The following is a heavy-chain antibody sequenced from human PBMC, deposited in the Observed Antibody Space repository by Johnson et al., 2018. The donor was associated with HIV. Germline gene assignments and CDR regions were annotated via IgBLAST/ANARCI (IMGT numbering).Heavy chain of an antibody. V-gene: IGHV3-NL1*01. Sequence: QVQLVESGGGVVQPGRSLRLSCAASGFTFSSYGMHWVRQAPGKGLEWVSGINWNGGRTGYADSMKGRFTISRDNSKNTLYLQMNSLRAEDTAVYYCAKDSATDPFDIWGQGTMVTVSS. CDR3: AKDSATDPFDI. CDR2: INWNGGRT. J-gene: IGHJ3*02. D-gene: IGHD6-25*01. CDR1: GFTFSSYG.